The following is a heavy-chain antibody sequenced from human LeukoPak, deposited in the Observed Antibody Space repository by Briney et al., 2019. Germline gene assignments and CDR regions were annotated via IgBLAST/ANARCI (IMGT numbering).Heavy chain of an antibody. CDR1: GFTFSTYG. V-gene: IGHV3-33*06. D-gene: IGHD5-24*01. CDR3: AKARDGYNYGHS. Sequence: GGSLRLSCAASGFTFSTYGMHWVRQAPGKGLEWVALIWYDGSRKYYSDSVKGRFTISRDNSNNMLCLQMNSLRADDTAVYYCAKARDGYNYGHSWGQGTLVTVSS. J-gene: IGHJ4*02. CDR2: IWYDGSRK.